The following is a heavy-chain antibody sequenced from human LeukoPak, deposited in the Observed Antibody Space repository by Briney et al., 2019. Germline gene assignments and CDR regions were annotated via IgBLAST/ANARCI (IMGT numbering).Heavy chain of an antibody. CDR1: GFTFNNYA. CDR3: VKDVCTSPRCLLYSDS. CDR2: ISGFNT. D-gene: IGHD2-2*01. V-gene: IGHV3-23*01. J-gene: IGHJ4*02. Sequence: GGSLRLSCITSGFTFNNYAMNWVRQPPGKGLEWVSGISGFNTYYADSVNGRFTISRDNSKNVLYLQMNRLRVEDTAVYYCVKDVCTSPRCLLYSDSWGQGALVTVSS.